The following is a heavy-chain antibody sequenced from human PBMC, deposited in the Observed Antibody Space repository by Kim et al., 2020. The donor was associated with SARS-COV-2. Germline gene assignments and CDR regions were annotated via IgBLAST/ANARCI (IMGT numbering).Heavy chain of an antibody. J-gene: IGHJ4*02. CDR3: ARDRGGSYPSYFDY. V-gene: IGHV3-49*04. D-gene: IGHD1-26*01. CDR2: IRSEVYEGTT. Sequence: GGSLRLSCAASGFAFRDYGMGWVRQAPGKGLEWAGFIRSEVYEGTTEYAASVKGRFSISRDDSKSIAYLQMNSLKAEDTAVYYCARDRGGSYPSYFDYWGQGTLVTVSS. CDR1: GFAFRDYG.